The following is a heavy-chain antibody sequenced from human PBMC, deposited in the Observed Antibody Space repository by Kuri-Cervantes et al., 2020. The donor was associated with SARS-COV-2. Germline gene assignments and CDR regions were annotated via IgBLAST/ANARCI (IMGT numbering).Heavy chain of an antibody. D-gene: IGHD7-27*01. Sequence: LSLTCAASGFTFSSYSMNWVRQAPGKGLEWVSYISSSSSTIYYADSVKGRFTISRDNAKNSLYLQMNSLRAEDTAVYYCAELGMGPVDYWGQGTLVTGSS. CDR2: ISSSSSTI. V-gene: IGHV3-48*01. CDR1: GFTFSSYS. CDR3: AELGMGPVDY. J-gene: IGHJ4*02.